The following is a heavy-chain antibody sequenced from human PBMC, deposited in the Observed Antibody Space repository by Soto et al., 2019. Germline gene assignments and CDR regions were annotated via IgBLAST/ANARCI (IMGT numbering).Heavy chain of an antibody. CDR2: ISSSSSTI. D-gene: IGHD6-19*01. J-gene: IGHJ2*01. Sequence: GGSLRLSCAASGFTFSSYSMNWVRQAPGKGLEWVSYISSSSSTIYYADSVKGRFTISRDNAKNSLYLQMNSLRDEDTAVYYCARSPAIRYSSGWYFDLWGRGTLVTVSS. CDR1: GFTFSSYS. CDR3: ARSPAIRYSSGWYFDL. V-gene: IGHV3-48*02.